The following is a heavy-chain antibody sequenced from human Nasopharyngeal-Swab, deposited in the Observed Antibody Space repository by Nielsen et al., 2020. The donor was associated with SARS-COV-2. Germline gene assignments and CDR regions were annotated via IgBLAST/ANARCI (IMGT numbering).Heavy chain of an antibody. CDR1: GFTFSSYS. Sequence: ETLSLTCAASGFTFSSYSMNWVRQAPGKGLEWVSYISSSSSTIYYADSVKGRFTISRDNAKNSLYLQMNSLRAEDTAAYYCAAGRYYDFWSGYSDYWGQGTLVTVSS. J-gene: IGHJ4*02. CDR3: AAGRYYDFWSGYSDY. CDR2: ISSSSSTI. V-gene: IGHV3-48*04. D-gene: IGHD3-3*01.